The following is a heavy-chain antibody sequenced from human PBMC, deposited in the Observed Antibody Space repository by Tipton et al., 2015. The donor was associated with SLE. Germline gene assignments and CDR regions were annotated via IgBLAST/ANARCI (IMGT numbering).Heavy chain of an antibody. CDR1: GDSVSSDKW. J-gene: IGHJ4*02. D-gene: IGHD2-8*01. Sequence: GLVKPSGTLSLTCDVSGDSVSSDKWWSWVRQSPGKGLEWIGEIHRRGSTNYNPSVKSRVTISLDRSKNQISLSLTTVTAADTAVYYCARGGGWDPNGPIDFDYWGQGTLVTVSS. V-gene: IGHV4-4*02. CDR2: IHRRGST. CDR3: ARGGGWDPNGPIDFDY.